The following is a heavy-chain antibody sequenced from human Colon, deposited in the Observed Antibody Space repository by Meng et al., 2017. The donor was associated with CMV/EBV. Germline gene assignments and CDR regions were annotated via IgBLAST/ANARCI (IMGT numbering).Heavy chain of an antibody. Sequence: ASGFHFGGNAMTWVRQAPGKGLEWVSTISGSNTITYYADSVKGRFTISRDDSKNTVSLEMTSLRAEDTAVYYCAKEHTAIIPAAIDHWGQGTLVTVSS. CDR2: ISGSNTIT. J-gene: IGHJ5*02. D-gene: IGHD2-2*01. CDR1: GFHFGGNA. V-gene: IGHV3-23*01. CDR3: AKEHTAIIPAAIDH.